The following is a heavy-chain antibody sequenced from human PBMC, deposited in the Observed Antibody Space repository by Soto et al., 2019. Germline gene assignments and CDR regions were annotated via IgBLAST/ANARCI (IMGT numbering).Heavy chain of an antibody. CDR2: IIPVFGTP. CDR1: GYSFSSHA. V-gene: IGHV1-69*06. D-gene: IGHD6-13*01. CDR3: ARGGALSTSWYWGDGLDS. Sequence: QVQLEQSGSEVKKSGSSVKVSCKASGYSFSSHAITWVRQAPGQGLEWMGGIIPVFGTPSYAQKFQGRVTISADKSTNTSYLELTSLRSEDTAVYYCARGGALSTSWYWGDGLDSWGQGTQVTVSS. J-gene: IGHJ4*02.